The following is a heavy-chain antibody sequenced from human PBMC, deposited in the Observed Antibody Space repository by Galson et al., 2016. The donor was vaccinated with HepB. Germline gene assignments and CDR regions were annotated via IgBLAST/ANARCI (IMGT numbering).Heavy chain of an antibody. V-gene: IGHV3-48*03. CDR2: ISDSGI. D-gene: IGHD1-26*01. CDR1: GFSFSYHV. Sequence: SLRLSCAASGFSFSYHVMNWVRQAPGKGLEWVSYISDSGIYYADSVRGRFIISRDNAKNSLYLQMNNLGADDTAVYYCARERTLGSYPFYYYYGLDVWGQGTTVTVSS. J-gene: IGHJ6*02. CDR3: ARERTLGSYPFYYYYGLDV.